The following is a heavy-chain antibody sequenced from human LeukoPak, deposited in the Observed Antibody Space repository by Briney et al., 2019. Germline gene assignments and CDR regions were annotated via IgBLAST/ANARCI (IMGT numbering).Heavy chain of an antibody. V-gene: IGHV4-59*01. D-gene: IGHD5-24*01. CDR2: IYYTGSP. CDR3: AYGGDAYKTGY. CDR1: GASITDYY. Sequence: SETLSLTCTVSGASITDYYWSWIRQPPAKGLEWIGYIYYTGSPNYNPSLKSRVTLSLDRSQNQFSLKLTSVIAADTAVYYCAYGGDAYKTGYWGQGTLVTVSS. J-gene: IGHJ4*02.